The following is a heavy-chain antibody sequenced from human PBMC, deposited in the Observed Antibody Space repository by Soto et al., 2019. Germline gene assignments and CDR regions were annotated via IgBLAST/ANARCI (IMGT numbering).Heavy chain of an antibody. J-gene: IGHJ4*02. V-gene: IGHV4-34*01. D-gene: IGHD3-16*02. Sequence: SETLSLTCAVYGWSFSGYYWSWIRQPPGKGLEWIGEINHSGSTNYNPSLKSRVTISVDTSKNPFSLKLSSVTAADTAVYYCARGKLSDYVWGSYRYHFDYWGQGTVVTVSS. CDR1: GWSFSGYY. CDR2: INHSGST. CDR3: ARGKLSDYVWGSYRYHFDY.